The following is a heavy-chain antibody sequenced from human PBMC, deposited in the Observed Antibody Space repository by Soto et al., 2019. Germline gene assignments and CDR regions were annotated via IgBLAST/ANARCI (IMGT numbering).Heavy chain of an antibody. D-gene: IGHD3-3*01. J-gene: IGHJ6*02. V-gene: IGHV1-8*01. CDR2: MDPNSGST. CDR1: GYTFTSYD. CDR3: ARERKFDFWRKGLDV. Sequence: ASVKVSCKASGYTFTSYDINWVRQAPGQGLEWLGWMDPNSGSTGYAQNFQGRVAMTRNISINTAHMELSSLRSEDTAVYYCARERKFDFWRKGLDVWGQGTTVTVSS.